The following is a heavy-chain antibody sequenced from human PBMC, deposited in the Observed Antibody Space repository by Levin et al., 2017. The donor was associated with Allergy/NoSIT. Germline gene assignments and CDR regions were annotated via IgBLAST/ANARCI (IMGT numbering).Heavy chain of an antibody. V-gene: IGHV4-39*01. J-gene: IGHJ2*01. CDR2: IYYSGST. CDR3: LRRNYYASSGYYHWYFDL. CDR1: GGSISGTNYY. Sequence: SETLSLTCTVSGGSISGTNYYWGWIRQPPGKGLEYIGSIYYSGSTYYNPSLKSRVTISVDTSKNQFSLRLSTVTAADTSVYYCLRRNYYASSGYYHWYFDLWGRGTLVTVSS. D-gene: IGHD3-22*01.